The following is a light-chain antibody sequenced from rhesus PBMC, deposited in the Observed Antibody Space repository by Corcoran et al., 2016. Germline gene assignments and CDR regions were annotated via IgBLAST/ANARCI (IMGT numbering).Light chain of an antibody. J-gene: IGLJ1*01. Sequence: QAAPTQSPSVSGSPGQSGTISCTGTSSDIGGYNRVSWYQQPPGKAPKLMIYEVSKRPSGVSDRFSGSKSGYTASLTISGLQAEAEADYYRSSYARGSTFILGAGTRLTV. V-gene: IGLV2-13*03. CDR3: SSYARGSTFI. CDR1: SSDIGGYNR. CDR2: EVS.